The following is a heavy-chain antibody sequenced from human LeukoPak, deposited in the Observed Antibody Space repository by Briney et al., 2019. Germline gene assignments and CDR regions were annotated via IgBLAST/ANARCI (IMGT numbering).Heavy chain of an antibody. Sequence: KESGPTLVKPTQTLTLTCTFSGFSLSTSGVGVGWIRQPPGKALEWLALIYWNDDKRYSPSLKSRLTITKDTSKNQVVLTMTNMDPVDTATYYCAHRRVAGTAMVTSYFDYWGQGTLVTVSS. D-gene: IGHD5-18*01. J-gene: IGHJ4*02. CDR1: GFSLSTSGVG. V-gene: IGHV2-5*01. CDR2: IYWNDDK. CDR3: AHRRVAGTAMVTSYFDY.